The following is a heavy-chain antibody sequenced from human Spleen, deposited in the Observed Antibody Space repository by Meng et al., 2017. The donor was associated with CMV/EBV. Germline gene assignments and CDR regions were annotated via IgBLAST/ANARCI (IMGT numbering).Heavy chain of an antibody. CDR1: GYTFTSYD. CDR3: AKGSVTDGYFDY. J-gene: IGHJ4*02. V-gene: IGHV1-8*03. CDR2: MNPNSGNT. Sequence: ASVKVSCKASGYTFTSYDINWVRQATGQGLEWMGWMNPNSGNTGYAQKFQGRVTITRNTSISTAYMELSSLRSEDTAVYYCAKGSVTDGYFDYWGQGTLVTVSS. D-gene: IGHD3-16*02.